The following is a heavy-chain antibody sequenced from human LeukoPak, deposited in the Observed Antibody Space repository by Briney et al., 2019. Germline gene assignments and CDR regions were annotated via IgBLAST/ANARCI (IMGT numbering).Heavy chain of an antibody. D-gene: IGHD6-19*01. CDR2: LSGSGITT. CDR3: AKGIYSGGWSYFDY. CDR1: GFTFSNSA. J-gene: IGHJ4*01. V-gene: IGHV3-23*01. Sequence: GGSLRLSCAASGFTFSNSAMSWVRQAPGKGLEWVSTLSGSGITTYYADSVKGRFTISRDNSKNTLYLQMNSLRAEDTAVCYCAKGIYSGGWSYFDYWGHGTLVTVSS.